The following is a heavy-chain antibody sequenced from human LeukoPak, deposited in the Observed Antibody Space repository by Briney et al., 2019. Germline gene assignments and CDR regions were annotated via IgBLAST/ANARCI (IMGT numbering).Heavy chain of an antibody. J-gene: IGHJ4*02. Sequence: GGSLRLSCAASGFTFTSYAMSWVRQAPGKGLEWVSVLTGDGNTYYADSVKGRFTNSRDDSRNTLFLQMSSLRAEDTAVYFCAKVKWKLIGYFDYWGQGTLVTVSS. V-gene: IGHV3-23*01. D-gene: IGHD1-20*01. CDR1: GFTFTSYA. CDR2: LTGDGNT. CDR3: AKVKWKLIGYFDY.